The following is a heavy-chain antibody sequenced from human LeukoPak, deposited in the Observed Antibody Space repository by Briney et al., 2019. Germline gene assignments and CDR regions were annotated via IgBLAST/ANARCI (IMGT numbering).Heavy chain of an antibody. CDR1: GFTFSSYA. J-gene: IGHJ3*02. D-gene: IGHD3-3*01. CDR2: ISGSGGST. V-gene: IGHV3-23*01. Sequence: GGSLRLSCAASGFTFSSYAMSWVRQAPGKGLEWVSAISGSGGSTYYADSVKGRFTISRDNSKNTLYLQMNSLRAEDTAVYYCAKDGPLYYDFWSGRDAFDIWGQGTMVTVSS. CDR3: AKDGPLYYDFWSGRDAFDI.